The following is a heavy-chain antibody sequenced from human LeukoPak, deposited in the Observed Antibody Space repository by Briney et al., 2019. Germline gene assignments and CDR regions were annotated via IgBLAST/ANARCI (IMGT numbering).Heavy chain of an antibody. V-gene: IGHV1-24*01. D-gene: IGHD2-15*01. CDR3: ATNTRHSEFRDAFDI. CDR1: GNTLAELS. CDR2: FDPEDAET. Sequence: SVKVSCKVSGNTLAELSIHWVRQAPGKGLEWMGGFDPEDAETVYAEKFQGRVTMTEDTSTETAYMDLSSLRSEDTAVYYCATNTRHSEFRDAFDIWGQGTMVTVSS. J-gene: IGHJ3*02.